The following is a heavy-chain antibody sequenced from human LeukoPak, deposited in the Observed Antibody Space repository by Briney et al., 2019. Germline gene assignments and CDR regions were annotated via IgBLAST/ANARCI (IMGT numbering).Heavy chain of an antibody. CDR3: AKERQAGGTPFDY. CDR2: VGNDEKTI. V-gene: IGHV3-30*04. Sequence: GGSLRLSCVGSGFTFTGPSMHWVRQAPGKGLGWVAVVGNDEKTIFYADSVKGRFTISRDNSKNTLYLQMNGLRDEDTAVYYCAKERQAGGTPFDYWGQGSLVTVSS. J-gene: IGHJ4*02. CDR1: GFTFTGPS. D-gene: IGHD1-26*01.